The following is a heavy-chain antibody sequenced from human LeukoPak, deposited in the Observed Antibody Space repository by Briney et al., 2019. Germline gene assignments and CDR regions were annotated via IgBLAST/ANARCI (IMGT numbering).Heavy chain of an antibody. V-gene: IGHV1-69*04. D-gene: IGHD2-21*02. J-gene: IGHJ6*02. CDR1: GGTFSSYA. Sequence: VASVKVSCTASGGTFSSYAISWVRQAPGQGLEWMGRIIPILGIANYAQKFQGRVTITADKSTSTAYMELSSLRSEDTAVYYCARDQAPYCGGDCYSGYYYGMDVWGQGTTVTVSS. CDR2: IIPILGIA. CDR3: ARDQAPYCGGDCYSGYYYGMDV.